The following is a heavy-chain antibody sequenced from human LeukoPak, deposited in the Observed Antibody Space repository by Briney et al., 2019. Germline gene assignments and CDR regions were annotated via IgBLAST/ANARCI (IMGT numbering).Heavy chain of an antibody. CDR3: ARDTGDYFDY. V-gene: IGHV4-59*01. CDR2: IYYSGST. CDR1: GGSISSYY. J-gene: IGHJ4*02. Sequence: SETLSLTCTVSGGSISSYYWSWIRQPPGKGLEWIGYIYYSGSTNYNPSLKNRVTISVDTPKNQFSLKLSSVTAADTAVYYCARDTGDYFDYWGQGTLVTVSS. D-gene: IGHD2-8*02.